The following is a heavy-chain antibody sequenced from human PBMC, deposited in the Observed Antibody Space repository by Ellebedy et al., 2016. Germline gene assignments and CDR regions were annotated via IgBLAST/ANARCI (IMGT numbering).Heavy chain of an antibody. J-gene: IGHJ4*02. CDR1: GFTFSGYA. CDR2: IWYDGSNE. D-gene: IGHD3-22*01. V-gene: IGHV3-33*08. CDR3: ARVSSMYYDAAGDYFGL. Sequence: GGSLRLXCVASGFTFSGYAIHWVRQAPGKGLEWVAVIWYDGSNEVYTDSVKGRFTISRDNSKNTLYLQMNSLRVEDSAVYFCARVSSMYYDAAGDYFGLWGQGTLVTVSS.